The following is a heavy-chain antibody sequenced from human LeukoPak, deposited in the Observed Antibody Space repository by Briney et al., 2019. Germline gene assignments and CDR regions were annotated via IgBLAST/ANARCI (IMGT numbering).Heavy chain of an antibody. D-gene: IGHD3-16*01. Sequence: ASVKVSCKASGYTFTSYGISWVRQAPGQGLEWMGWISAYNGNTNYAQKLQGRVTMTTDTSTSTAYMELRSLRSDDTAVYYCARVKYDCVGGSFGGGGDHWGQGTLVTVSS. CDR2: ISAYNGNT. CDR3: ARVKYDCVGGSFGGGGDH. V-gene: IGHV1-18*01. J-gene: IGHJ4*02. CDR1: GYTFTSYG.